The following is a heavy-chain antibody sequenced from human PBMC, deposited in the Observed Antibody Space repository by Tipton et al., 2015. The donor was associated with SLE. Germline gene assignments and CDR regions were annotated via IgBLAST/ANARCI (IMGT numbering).Heavy chain of an antibody. J-gene: IGHJ4*02. Sequence: SLRLSCAASGFTFSGSAMHWVRQASGKGLEWVGRIRSKANSYATAYAASVKGRFTISRDDSKNTAYLQMNSLRAEDTAVYYCARDAPITMVREIFDYWGQGTLVTVSS. V-gene: IGHV3-73*01. CDR2: IRSKANSYAT. CDR1: GFTFSGSA. D-gene: IGHD3-10*01. CDR3: ARDAPITMVREIFDY.